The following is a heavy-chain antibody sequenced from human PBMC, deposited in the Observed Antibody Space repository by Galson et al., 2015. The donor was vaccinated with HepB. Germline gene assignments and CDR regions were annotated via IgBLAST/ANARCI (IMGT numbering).Heavy chain of an antibody. CDR2: IYYSGST. Sequence: LSLTCAVYGGSFRGNYWSWLRPHPGKGLEWIGYIYYSGSTSYNPSLKSRVTISVDTSKNHFSQRLSSVTAADTAGYYCARTETRAYRPAFFDYWGQGILVTVSS. CDR3: ARTETRAYRPAFFDY. CDR1: GGSFRGNY. D-gene: IGHD5-18*01. V-gene: IGHV4-31*11. J-gene: IGHJ4*02.